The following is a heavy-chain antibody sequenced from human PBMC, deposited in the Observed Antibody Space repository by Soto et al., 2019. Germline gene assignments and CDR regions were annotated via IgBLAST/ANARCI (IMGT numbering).Heavy chain of an antibody. V-gene: IGHV1-69*04. CDR1: GGTFSSYT. Sequence: SVKVSCKASGGTFSSYTISWVRQAPGQGLEWMGRIIPILGIANYAQKFQGRVTITAGKSTSTAYMELSSLRSEDTAVYYCARDPDHYYDSSGPDYWGQGTLVTVSS. J-gene: IGHJ4*02. CDR3: ARDPDHYYDSSGPDY. D-gene: IGHD3-22*01. CDR2: IIPILGIA.